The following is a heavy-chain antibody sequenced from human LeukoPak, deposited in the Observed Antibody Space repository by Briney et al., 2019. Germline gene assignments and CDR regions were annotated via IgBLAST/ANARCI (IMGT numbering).Heavy chain of an antibody. CDR1: GFTFRTYW. J-gene: IGHJ4*02. CDR2: INEGGSIT. CDR3: GRDLGGRSGY. D-gene: IGHD1-26*01. Sequence: GGSLRLSCAVSGFTFRTYWMHWVRQVPGEGLVWVSRINEGGSITNYADSVKGRFSISRDNAKNTLYLQMNSLRAEDTAVYYCGRDLGGRSGYWGQGTLVTVSS. V-gene: IGHV3-74*01.